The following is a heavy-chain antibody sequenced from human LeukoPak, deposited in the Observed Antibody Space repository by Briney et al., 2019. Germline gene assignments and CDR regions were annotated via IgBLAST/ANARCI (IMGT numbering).Heavy chain of an antibody. CDR2: IYPGDSDT. V-gene: IGHV5-51*01. D-gene: IGHD6-13*01. Sequence: GESLKISWKGSGYTFTSYWIGWVRQMPGKGLEWMGIIYPGDSDTRYSPSFQGQVTISADKSISTAYLQWSSLRASDTVIYYCARLLAGGTLDYWGQGTLVTVSS. CDR3: ARLLAGGTLDY. CDR1: GYTFTSYW. J-gene: IGHJ4*02.